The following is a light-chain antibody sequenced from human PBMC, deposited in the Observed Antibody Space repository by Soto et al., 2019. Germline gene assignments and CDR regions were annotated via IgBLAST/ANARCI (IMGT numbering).Light chain of an antibody. CDR2: DAF. V-gene: IGKV3-15*01. CDR1: QSVNTN. CDR3: LQYNKWPPFT. J-gene: IGKJ3*01. Sequence: EIVMTQSPATLSVFPGERATLSCRASQSVNTNLAWYQKRPGQPPRLLIYDAFTRATGTPGRFSGSGSGTEFTLTIDSLQSEDFAGYYCLQYNKWPPFTFGPGTKVDIK.